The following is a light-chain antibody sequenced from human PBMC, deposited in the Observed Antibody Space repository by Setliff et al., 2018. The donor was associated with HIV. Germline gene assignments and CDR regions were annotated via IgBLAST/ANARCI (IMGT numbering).Light chain of an antibody. CDR3: FSYTISNSFV. Sequence: QSALTQPASVSGSPGQSITISCTGTSSDVGGYDFVSWYQQHPDKAPKLIIYEVTHRPSGVSTRFSGSKSGNTASLTISGLQTEDEADYYCFSYTISNSFVFGTGTKVTVL. J-gene: IGLJ1*01. V-gene: IGLV2-14*01. CDR1: SSDVGGYDF. CDR2: EVT.